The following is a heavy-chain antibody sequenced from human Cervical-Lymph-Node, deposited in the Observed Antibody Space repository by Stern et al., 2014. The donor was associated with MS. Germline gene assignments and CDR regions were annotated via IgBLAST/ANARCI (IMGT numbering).Heavy chain of an antibody. Sequence: VQLVQSGGGVIPPGGSLRLSCTASGFTVSRDYMTWVRQAPGKGLEWVSLITNVGSTFYTDSVKGRFTISRDDPKNTVYLHMTSLRAEDTAMYYCARDTSSPERSDWWGQGTLVTVSS. CDR2: ITNVGST. CDR1: GFTVSRDY. J-gene: IGHJ4*02. V-gene: IGHV3-53*01. CDR3: ARDTSSPERSDW. D-gene: IGHD1-1*01.